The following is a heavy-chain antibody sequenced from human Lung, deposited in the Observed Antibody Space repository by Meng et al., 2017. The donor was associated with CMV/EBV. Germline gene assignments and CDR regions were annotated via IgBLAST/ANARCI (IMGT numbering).Heavy chain of an antibody. Sequence: SVXVSCKASGGTSSSYVISWVRQAPGQGLEWMGGIIPILGRANYGQKFQARVTITADKSTSTAHMELSSLRSEETAVYYCARSRVLSSSPSRPPTYGMDVWXQGTXVTVSS. J-gene: IGHJ6*02. D-gene: IGHD2-2*01. CDR3: ARSRVLSSSPSRPPTYGMDV. CDR1: GGTSSSYV. CDR2: IIPILGRA. V-gene: IGHV1-69*10.